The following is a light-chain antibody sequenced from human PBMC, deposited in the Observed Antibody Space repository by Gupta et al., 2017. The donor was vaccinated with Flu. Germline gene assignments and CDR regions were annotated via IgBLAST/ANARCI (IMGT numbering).Light chain of an antibody. CDR2: KDS. V-gene: IGKV2-30*02. Sequence: RKRLGQREGRYYLSWFQQRRGHCHQRLIYKDSKLDCGVPDRFSGSGSGNDFTLNISRVQADDVVVYYRRQGKCWPFAFGQGTKLDI. CDR1: KRLGQREGRYY. J-gene: IGKJ2*01. CDR3: RQGKCWPFA.